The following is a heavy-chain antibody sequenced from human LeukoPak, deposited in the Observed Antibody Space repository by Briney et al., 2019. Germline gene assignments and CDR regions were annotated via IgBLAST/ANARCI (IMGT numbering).Heavy chain of an antibody. V-gene: IGHV3-66*01. D-gene: IGHD3-22*01. Sequence: GRSLRLSCAASGFTVSSNYMSWVRQAPGKGLEWVSIIYRGGNTYYADSVKGRFAISRDNSKNMLYLQLNSLRAEDTAVYYCARASSGYFQGFDYWGQGTLVTVSS. CDR1: GFTVSSNY. CDR3: ARASSGYFQGFDY. CDR2: IYRGGNT. J-gene: IGHJ4*02.